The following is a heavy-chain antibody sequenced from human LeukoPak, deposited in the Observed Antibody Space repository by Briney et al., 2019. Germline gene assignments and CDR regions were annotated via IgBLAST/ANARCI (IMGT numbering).Heavy chain of an antibody. D-gene: IGHD6-6*01. J-gene: IGHJ4*02. CDR1: GGSFSGYY. CDR3: AREDSSSSLSIDY. Sequence: SETLSLTCAVYGGSFSGYYWSWIRQPPGKGREWIGEINHSGSTNYNPSLKSRVTISVDTSKNQFSLKLSSVTAADTAVYYCAREDSSSSLSIDYWGQGTLVTVSS. CDR2: INHSGST. V-gene: IGHV4-34*01.